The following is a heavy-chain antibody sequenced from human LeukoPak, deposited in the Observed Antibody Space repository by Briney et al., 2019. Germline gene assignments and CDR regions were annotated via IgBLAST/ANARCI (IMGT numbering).Heavy chain of an antibody. D-gene: IGHD3-3*01. CDR1: GFTFSTYW. V-gene: IGHV3-7*01. CDR2: IKQDGSEK. J-gene: IGHJ4*02. Sequence: PGGSLRLSCAASGFTFSTYWMTWVRQAPGKGLEWVANIKQDGSEKYFVDSVKGRFTISRDNANNSLYLQMNSLRAEETAVYYYVRDSRFLEDYWGQGTLVTVSS. CDR3: VRDSRFLEDY.